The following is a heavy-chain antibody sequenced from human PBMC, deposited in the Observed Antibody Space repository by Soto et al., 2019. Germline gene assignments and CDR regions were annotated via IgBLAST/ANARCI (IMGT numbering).Heavy chain of an antibody. J-gene: IGHJ5*02. CDR3: ARARAKVAPSPGNPGHRTAMVSSVKGGVHWFDP. V-gene: IGHV1-46*01. CDR2: INPSGGST. D-gene: IGHD5-18*01. CDR1: GYTFTSYY. Sequence: ASVKVSCKASGYTFTSYYMHWVRQAPGQGLEWMGIINPSGGSTSYAQKFQGRVTMTRDTSTSTAYMELSRLISDDTAVYYCARARAKVAPSPGNPGHRTAMVSSVKGGVHWFDPWGQG.